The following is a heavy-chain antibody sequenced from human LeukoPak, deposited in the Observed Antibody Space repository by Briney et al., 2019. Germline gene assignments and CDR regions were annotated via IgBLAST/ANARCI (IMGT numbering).Heavy chain of an antibody. D-gene: IGHD1-1*01. CDR3: VRKRDWKNWFDP. V-gene: IGHV1-69*01. J-gene: IGHJ5*02. Sequence: ASVKVSCQASGGTFSSYAISWVRQAPGQGLEWMGGIIPIFGTANYAQKFQGRVTITADESTSTAYMELSSLRSEDTAVYYCVRKRDWKNWFDPWGQGTLVTVSS. CDR2: IIPIFGTA. CDR1: GGTFSSYA.